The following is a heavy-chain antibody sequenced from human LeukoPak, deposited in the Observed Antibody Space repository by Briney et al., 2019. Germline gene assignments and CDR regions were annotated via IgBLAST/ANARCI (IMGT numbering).Heavy chain of an antibody. CDR3: ASSMYSSSSPDY. CDR1: GGSISSYY. J-gene: IGHJ4*02. Sequence: KTSETLSLTCTVSGGSISSYYWSWIGQPAGKGLEWIGRIYPSGSTNYNPSLKSRVTISVDTSKNQFSLKLSSVTAADTAVYYCASSMYSSSSPDYWGQGTLVTVSS. D-gene: IGHD6-6*01. V-gene: IGHV4-4*07. CDR2: IYPSGST.